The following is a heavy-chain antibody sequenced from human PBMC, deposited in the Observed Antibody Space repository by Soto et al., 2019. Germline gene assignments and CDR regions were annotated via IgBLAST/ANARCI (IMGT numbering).Heavy chain of an antibody. CDR1: GFTFSDYY. CDR3: ARIRVSTAGRHFDY. V-gene: IGHV3-11*01. D-gene: IGHD6-13*01. Sequence: QVQLVESGGGLVKAGGSPRLSCAASGFTFSDYYMSWIRQAPGKGLEWVSYISSSGSTTHYTDSVKGRFTISRDNAKNSLSLQMNSLRAEDTAVYHCARIRVSTAGRHFDYWGQGTLVTVSS. J-gene: IGHJ4*02. CDR2: ISSSGSTT.